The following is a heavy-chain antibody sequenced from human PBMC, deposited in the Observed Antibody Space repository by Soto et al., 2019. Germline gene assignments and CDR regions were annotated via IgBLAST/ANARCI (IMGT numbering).Heavy chain of an antibody. CDR1: GGTFSTYT. Sequence: QVQLVQSGAEVKKPGSSVKVSCKASGGTFSTYTISWVRQAPGQGLEWMGRIIPILGVPNYAEKFQGRVTITADKSTSTAYMELSSLRSEDTAVYYCARDRKSYITMGPDYGLDVWGQGTTVTVSS. CDR2: IIPILGVP. D-gene: IGHD3-10*01. J-gene: IGHJ6*02. V-gene: IGHV1-69*08. CDR3: ARDRKSYITMGPDYGLDV.